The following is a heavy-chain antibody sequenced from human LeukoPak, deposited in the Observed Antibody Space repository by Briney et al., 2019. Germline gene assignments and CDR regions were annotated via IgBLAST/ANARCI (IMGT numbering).Heavy chain of an antibody. Sequence: PGESLKISCKGSGYSFTSYWIGWVRRMPGKGLEWMGIIYPGDSDTRYSPSFQGQVTISADKSISTAYLQWSSLKASDTAMYYCAIFYSSGWYDFDYWGQGTLVTVSS. J-gene: IGHJ4*02. D-gene: IGHD6-19*01. CDR3: AIFYSSGWYDFDY. CDR1: GYSFTSYW. V-gene: IGHV5-51*01. CDR2: IYPGDSDT.